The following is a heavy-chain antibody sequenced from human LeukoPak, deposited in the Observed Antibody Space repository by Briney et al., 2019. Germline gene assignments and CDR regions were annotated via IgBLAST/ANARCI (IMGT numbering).Heavy chain of an antibody. Sequence: GGSLRLSCAASGFTFSSYWMSWVRQAPGKGLEWVANIKQDGREKYYVDSVKGRFTISRDNAKNSLYLQMNSLRAEDTAVYYCARDSKDGYIGAEYFQHWGQGTLVTVSS. J-gene: IGHJ1*01. CDR2: IKQDGREK. V-gene: IGHV3-7*01. CDR3: ARDSKDGYIGAEYFQH. D-gene: IGHD5-24*01. CDR1: GFTFSSYW.